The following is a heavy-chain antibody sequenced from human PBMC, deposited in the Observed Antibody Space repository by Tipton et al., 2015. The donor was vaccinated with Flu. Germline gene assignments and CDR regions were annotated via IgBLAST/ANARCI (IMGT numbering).Heavy chain of an antibody. CDR1: GFTVSSNY. D-gene: IGHD3-9*01. J-gene: IGHJ4*02. Sequence: QLVQSGGGLIQPGGSLRLSCAASGFTVSSNYMTWVRQAPGKGLEWVSTIYSSGNTYYADSVQGRFTFSRDNSKNTLYLQMNSLRAEDTAVYYCARGNILTADYRIEYYFDYWGQGTLVTVSS. CDR2: IYSSGNT. V-gene: IGHV3-53*01. CDR3: ARGNILTADYRIEYYFDY.